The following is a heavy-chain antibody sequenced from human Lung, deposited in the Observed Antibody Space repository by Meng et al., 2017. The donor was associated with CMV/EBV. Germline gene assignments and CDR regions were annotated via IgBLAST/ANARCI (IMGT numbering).Heavy chain of an antibody. Sequence: GGSLRLSCAAYGFTFINFALHWVRQAPGKGLEWLAVVSFDGSDRYYADSLKGRFTISRDNYKNTLYLQMNSLRPGDTAVYHCARDPRKSLKVFVAGSFESWGQGTLVTVSS. CDR2: VSFDGSDR. CDR3: ARDPRKSLKVFVAGSFES. D-gene: IGHD6-19*01. CDR1: GFTFINFA. J-gene: IGHJ4*02. V-gene: IGHV3-30*04.